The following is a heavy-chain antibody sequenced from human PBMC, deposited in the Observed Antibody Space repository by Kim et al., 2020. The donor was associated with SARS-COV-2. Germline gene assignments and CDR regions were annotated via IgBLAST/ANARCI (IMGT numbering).Heavy chain of an antibody. CDR3: ARDTTRTYGMDV. V-gene: IGHV3-53*01. D-gene: IGHD1-1*01. J-gene: IGHJ6*02. Sequence: YPDSVKGRFTISRDKSKNTLYLQMNSLRAEDTAVYYCARDTTRTYGMDVWGQGTTVTVSS.